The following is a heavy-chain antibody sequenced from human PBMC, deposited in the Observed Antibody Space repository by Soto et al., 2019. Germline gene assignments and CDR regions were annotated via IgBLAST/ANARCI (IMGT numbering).Heavy chain of an antibody. CDR2: ISDPVTGNT. J-gene: IGHJ4*02. CDR3: TTWLSAHFDY. Sequence: PWVSLRLSCAASGFIFSHYTLNWVRQAPGKGLEWVSTISDPVTGNTHYSESVRGRFTISRDDSRSTIYLQMDNLRADDSAIYYCTTWLSAHFDYWGQGALVTVS. V-gene: IGHV3-23*01. CDR1: GFIFSHYT. D-gene: IGHD3-9*01.